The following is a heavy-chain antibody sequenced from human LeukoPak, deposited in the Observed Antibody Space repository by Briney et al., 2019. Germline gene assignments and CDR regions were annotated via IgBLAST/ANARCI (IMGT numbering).Heavy chain of an antibody. J-gene: IGHJ4*02. D-gene: IGHD3-22*01. CDR3: ARQGGTGYDSSGYYPAFDY. V-gene: IGHV4-4*07. CDR1: GGSISSYY. Sequence: SETLSLTCTVSGGSISSYYWSWIRQPAGKGLEWIGRIYTSGSTNYNPSLKSRVTMSVDTSKNQFSLKLSSVTAADTAVYYCARQGGTGYDSSGYYPAFDYWGQGTLVTVSS. CDR2: IYTSGST.